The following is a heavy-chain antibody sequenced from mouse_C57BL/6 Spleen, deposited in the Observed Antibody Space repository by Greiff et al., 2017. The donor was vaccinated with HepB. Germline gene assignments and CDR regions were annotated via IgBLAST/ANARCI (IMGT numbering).Heavy chain of an antibody. J-gene: IGHJ2*01. CDR2: IDPSDSYT. V-gene: IGHV1-50*01. CDR1: GYTFTSYW. Sequence: VQLQQPGAELVKPGASVKLSCKASGYTFTSYWMQWVKQRPGQGLEWIGEIDPSDSYTNYNQKFKGKATLTVDTSSSTAYMQLSSRTSEDSAVYYCARRGFYFDYWGQGTTLTVSS. CDR3: ARRGFYFDY.